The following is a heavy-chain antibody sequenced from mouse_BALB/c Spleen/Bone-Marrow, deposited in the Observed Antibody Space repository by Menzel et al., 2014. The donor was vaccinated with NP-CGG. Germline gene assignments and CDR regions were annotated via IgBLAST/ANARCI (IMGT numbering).Heavy chain of an antibody. CDR3: VRGNYGNYVDYFGF. V-gene: IGHV5-6-3*01. CDR2: INSNGGST. Sequence: VQLKESGGGLVQPGVSLKLSCAASGFTFSNYGMSWVRQTPDKRLELVATINSNGGSTYYPDSVKGRFTISRDTAKNTLYLQMSSLKSEGTAMYYCVRGNYGNYVDYFGFWGQGTTLTVSS. CDR1: GFTFSNYG. J-gene: IGHJ2*01. D-gene: IGHD2-1*01.